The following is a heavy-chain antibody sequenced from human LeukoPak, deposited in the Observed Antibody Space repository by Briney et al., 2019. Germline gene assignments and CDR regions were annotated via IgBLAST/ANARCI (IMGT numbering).Heavy chain of an antibody. V-gene: IGHV4-39*07. Sequence: PSQTLSLTCTVSGGSISSGSYYWDWIRQPPGKGLEWIGSIYYSGSTYYNPSLKSRVTISVDTSKNQFSLKLTSVTAADTAVYYCARDLADSSSWYIQHDAFDIWGQGTMVTVSS. CDR1: GGSISSGSYY. J-gene: IGHJ3*02. D-gene: IGHD6-13*01. CDR3: ARDLADSSSWYIQHDAFDI. CDR2: IYYSGST.